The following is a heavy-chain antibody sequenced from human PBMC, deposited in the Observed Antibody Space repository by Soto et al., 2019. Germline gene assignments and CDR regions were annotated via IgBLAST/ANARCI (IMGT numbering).Heavy chain of an antibody. CDR3: ARLRTGWSIDY. Sequence: GGSLRLSCAAAGFSFSGTWMTWVRQAPGKGLEWVANVNEDGSEKNYLDSVKGRFTTSRDNAKYSLYLQLNSLTAADTAVYYCARLRTGWSIDYWGRGALVTVSS. D-gene: IGHD2-15*01. CDR2: VNEDGSEK. V-gene: IGHV3-7*03. J-gene: IGHJ4*02. CDR1: GFSFSGTW.